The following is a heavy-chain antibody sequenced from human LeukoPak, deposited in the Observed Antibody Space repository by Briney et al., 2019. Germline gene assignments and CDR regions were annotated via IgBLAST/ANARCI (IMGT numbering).Heavy chain of an antibody. CDR2: IYHSGST. J-gene: IGHJ5*02. Sequence: PSETLSLTCTVSGYSISSGYYWGWIRQPPGKGLEWIGSIYHSGSTYYNPSLKSRVTISVDTSKNQFSLKLSSVTAADTAVYYCARVLRYFDWLGVLDHPNWFDPRGQGTLVTVSS. CDR1: GYSISSGYY. D-gene: IGHD3-9*01. CDR3: ARVLRYFDWLGVLDHPNWFDP. V-gene: IGHV4-38-2*02.